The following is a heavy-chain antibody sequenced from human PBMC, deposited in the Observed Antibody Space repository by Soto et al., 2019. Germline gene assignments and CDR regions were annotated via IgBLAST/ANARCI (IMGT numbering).Heavy chain of an antibody. D-gene: IGHD2-2*01. CDR2: IIPIFGTA. V-gene: IGHV1-69*01. Sequence: QVQLVQSGAEVKKPGSSVKVSCKASGGTFSSYAISWVRQAPGQGLXXXXGIIPIFGTANYAQKFQGRVTITADESTSTAYMELSSLRSEDTAVYYCARDLDCSSTSCYYWFDPWGQGTLVTVSS. J-gene: IGHJ5*02. CDR1: GGTFSSYA. CDR3: ARDLDCSSTSCYYWFDP.